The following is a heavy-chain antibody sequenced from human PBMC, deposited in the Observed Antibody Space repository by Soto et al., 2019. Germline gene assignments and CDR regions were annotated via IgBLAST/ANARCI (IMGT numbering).Heavy chain of an antibody. D-gene: IGHD6-25*01. CDR2: MNPYNGNT. Sequence: ASVNVSCKASGYTFTTYDIHWVRQVTGQGLEWMGWMNPYNGNTGSTQKFQGRVTMTRNTSISTVYMELTSLRSEDTAVYYCARRKERSGPHYFDYWGQGSLVTVSS. CDR3: ARRKERSGPHYFDY. CDR1: GYTFTTYD. J-gene: IGHJ4*02. V-gene: IGHV1-8*01.